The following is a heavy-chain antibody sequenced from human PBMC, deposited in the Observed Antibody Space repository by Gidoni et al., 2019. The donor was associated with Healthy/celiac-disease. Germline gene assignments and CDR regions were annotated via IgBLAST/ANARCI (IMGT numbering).Heavy chain of an antibody. J-gene: IGHJ4*02. CDR3: ARGESYSPGTIFDY. CDR2: IYYSGST. CDR1: GVSIRSYY. D-gene: IGHD1-26*01. Sequence: QVQLQDSGPGLVKPSETLSLTCTVSGVSIRSYYWSWIRQPPGKGMEWIGYIYYSGSTNYNPSLKSRVTISVDTSKNQFSLKLSSVTAADTAVYYCARGESYSPGTIFDYWGQGTLVTVSS. V-gene: IGHV4-59*01.